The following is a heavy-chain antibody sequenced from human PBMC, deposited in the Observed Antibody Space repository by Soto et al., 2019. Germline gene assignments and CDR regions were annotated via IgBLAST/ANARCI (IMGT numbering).Heavy chain of an antibody. CDR2: IRPYNGNT. Sequence: ASVKVSCKASRYPFTSYGISWVRQAPGQGPEWMGWIRPYNGNTQSTQEFQGRVTMTTDTATTTVYMELRNLKSDDTAVYYCARKGPNTWYGGVHDYWGQGTLVTVSS. D-gene: IGHD6-13*01. V-gene: IGHV1-18*04. CDR1: RYPFTSYG. J-gene: IGHJ4*02. CDR3: ARKGPNTWYGGVHDY.